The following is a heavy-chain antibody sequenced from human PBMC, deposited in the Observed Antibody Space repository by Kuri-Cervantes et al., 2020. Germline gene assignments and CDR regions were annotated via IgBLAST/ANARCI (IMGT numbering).Heavy chain of an antibody. CDR1: GFTFTTST. CDR3: ARDLQSTGTTGYNWFDP. Sequence: SVKVSCKTSGFTFTTSTMQWVRQARGQRLEWIGWIVVGSGNTNYAQKFQERVTISRDMSTSTAYMELRSLRSDDTAVYYCARDLQSTGTTGYNWFDPWGQGTLVTVSS. J-gene: IGHJ5*02. V-gene: IGHV1-58*02. CDR2: IVVGSGNT. D-gene: IGHD1-1*01.